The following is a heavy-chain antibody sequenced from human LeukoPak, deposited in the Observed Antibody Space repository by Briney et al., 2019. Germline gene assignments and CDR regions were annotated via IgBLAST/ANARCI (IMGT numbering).Heavy chain of an antibody. Sequence: PSETLSLTCAVSGGSISSSNWWSWVRQPPGKGLEWIGEIYHSGSTNYNPSLKSRVTISVDKSKNQFSLKLSSVAAADTAVYYCARGGGVTKVSPRLQHWGQGTPVTVSS. J-gene: IGHJ1*01. CDR3: ARGGGVTKVSPRLQH. CDR1: GGSISSSNW. CDR2: IYHSGST. D-gene: IGHD4-17*01. V-gene: IGHV4-4*02.